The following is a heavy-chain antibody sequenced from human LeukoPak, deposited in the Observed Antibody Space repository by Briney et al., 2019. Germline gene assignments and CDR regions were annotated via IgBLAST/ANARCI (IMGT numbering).Heavy chain of an antibody. D-gene: IGHD3-3*01. Sequence: GRSLRLSCAASGFTFSSYGMHWVRQAPGKGLEWVAVISYDGSNKYYADSVKGRFTISRDNSKNTLYLQVNSLRAEDTAVYYCAKDVDDFGIYYYYMDVWGKGTTVTVSS. CDR2: ISYDGSNK. V-gene: IGHV3-30*18. CDR3: AKDVDDFGIYYYYMDV. J-gene: IGHJ6*03. CDR1: GFTFSSYG.